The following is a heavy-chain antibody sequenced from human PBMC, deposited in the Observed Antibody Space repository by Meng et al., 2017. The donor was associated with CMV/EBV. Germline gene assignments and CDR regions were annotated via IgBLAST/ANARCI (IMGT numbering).Heavy chain of an antibody. CDR1: GFTFSSYA. D-gene: IGHD1-7*01. J-gene: IGHJ3*02. Sequence: GESLKISCAASGFTFSSYAMHWVRQAPGKGLEWVAVISYDGSNKYYADSVKGRFTITRDNSKNTLYLQMNSLRAEDTAVYYCAREFLNWNYSVVAFDIWGQGTMVTVSS. V-gene: IGHV3-30*04. CDR3: AREFLNWNYSVVAFDI. CDR2: ISYDGSNK.